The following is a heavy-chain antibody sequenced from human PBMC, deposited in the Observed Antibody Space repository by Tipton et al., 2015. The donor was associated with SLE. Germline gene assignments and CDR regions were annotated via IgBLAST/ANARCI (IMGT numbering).Heavy chain of an antibody. J-gene: IGHJ2*01. D-gene: IGHD3-16*01. CDR1: GGSISSGGYY. CDR2: IYYSGST. CDR3: ARNRLPGLAFDL. Sequence: TLSLTCTVSGGSISSGGYYWSWIRQHPGKGLEWIGYIYYSGSTYYNPALKSRFTISIDTSKNQFSLKLSSVTAAATAVYYCARNRLPGLAFDLWGCGTLVTVS. V-gene: IGHV4-31*03.